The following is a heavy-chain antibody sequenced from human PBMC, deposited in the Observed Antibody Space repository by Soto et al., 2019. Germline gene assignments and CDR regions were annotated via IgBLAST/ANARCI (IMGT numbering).Heavy chain of an antibody. D-gene: IGHD6-19*01. J-gene: IGHJ4*02. CDR2: ISYDGSNK. Sequence: GGSLRLSCAASGFTFSSYGMHWVRQAPGKGLEWVAVISYDGSNKYYADSVKGRFTISRDNSKNTLYLQMNSLRAEDTAVYYCAKDRSQWLVLFDYWGQGTLVTVSS. CDR1: GFTFSSYG. V-gene: IGHV3-30*18. CDR3: AKDRSQWLVLFDY.